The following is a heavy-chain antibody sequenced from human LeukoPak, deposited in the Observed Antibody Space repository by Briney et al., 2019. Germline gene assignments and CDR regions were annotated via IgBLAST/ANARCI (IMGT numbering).Heavy chain of an antibody. J-gene: IGHJ3*02. CDR1: GDSVSSSSDA. CDR2: KYYRSN. V-gene: IGHV6-1*01. D-gene: IGHD1/OR15-1a*01. CDR3: ARGRNNAFDI. Sequence: SRTLSLTCAISGDSVSSSSDAWNWIRQSPSRGLEWLGRKYYRSNDYAVSVKSRMTINADTSKNQVSLQLSSVTPEDTAVYYCARGRNNAFDIWGQGTMVTVSS.